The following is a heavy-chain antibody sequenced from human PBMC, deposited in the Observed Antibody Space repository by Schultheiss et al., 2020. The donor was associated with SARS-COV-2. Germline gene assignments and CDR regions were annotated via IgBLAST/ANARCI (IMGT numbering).Heavy chain of an antibody. V-gene: IGHV3-11*06. CDR1: GFSFTDYY. D-gene: IGHD1-1*01. J-gene: IGHJ4*02. Sequence: GGSLRLSCATSGFSFTDYYMAWIRKAPGKGLEWISYIDIASSFTVYADSVKGRFTIYRDNTKNSLYLQMNSLRAEDTAVYYCARDSDRFGTFDYWGQGTLVTVSS. CDR2: IDIASSFT. CDR3: ARDSDRFGTFDY.